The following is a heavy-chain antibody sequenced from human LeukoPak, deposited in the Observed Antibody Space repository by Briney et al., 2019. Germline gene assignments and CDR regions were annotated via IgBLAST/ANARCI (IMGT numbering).Heavy chain of an antibody. J-gene: IGHJ4*02. V-gene: IGHV3-11*01. CDR3: ARDDPGSFPPYFDY. Sequence: GGSLRLSCAASGFTFSDCYMSWIRQAPGKGLEWVSYISSSGSTIYYADSVKGRFTISRDNAKNSLYLQMNSLRAEDTAVYYCARDDPGSFPPYFDYWGQGTLVTVSS. CDR1: GFTFSDCY. CDR2: ISSSGSTI. D-gene: IGHD2-21*01.